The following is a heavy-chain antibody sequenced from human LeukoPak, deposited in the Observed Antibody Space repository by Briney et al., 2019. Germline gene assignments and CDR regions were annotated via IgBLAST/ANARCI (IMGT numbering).Heavy chain of an antibody. Sequence: PSETLSLTCTVSGGSISSYYWSWIRQPPGKGLEWIGYIYYSGSTNYNPALKSRVTISVDTSKNQFSLKLSSVTAADTAVYYCARDFTERSSSFIYWGQGTLVTVSS. D-gene: IGHD2-2*01. CDR2: IYYSGST. J-gene: IGHJ4*02. V-gene: IGHV4-59*12. CDR3: ARDFTERSSSFIY. CDR1: GGSISSYY.